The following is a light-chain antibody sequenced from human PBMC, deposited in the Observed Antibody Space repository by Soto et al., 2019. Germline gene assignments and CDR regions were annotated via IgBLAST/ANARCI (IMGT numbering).Light chain of an antibody. CDR3: QQYHNWPPVT. Sequence: ETVMTQSPATLSVSRGERATLSCRASQSISRNLAWYQQKPGQAPRLLIYGASTRATGIPARFSGCGSGTEFSLTISSLQSEDFAVYYCQQYHNWPPVTFGGGTKVEIK. J-gene: IGKJ4*01. CDR1: QSISRN. CDR2: GAS. V-gene: IGKV3-15*01.